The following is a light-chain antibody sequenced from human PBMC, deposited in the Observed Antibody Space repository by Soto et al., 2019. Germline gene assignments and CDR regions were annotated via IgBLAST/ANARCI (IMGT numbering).Light chain of an antibody. Sequence: QSALTQPPSASGSPGQSVTISCTGTSSDVGGYNYGSWYQQHPGKAPKLMIYEVSKRPSGVPDRFSGSKSGNTASLTVSGLQAEDEADYYCNSYAGSNNFLFGTGTKLTVL. V-gene: IGLV2-8*01. J-gene: IGLJ1*01. CDR3: NSYAGSNNFL. CDR2: EVS. CDR1: SSDVGGYNY.